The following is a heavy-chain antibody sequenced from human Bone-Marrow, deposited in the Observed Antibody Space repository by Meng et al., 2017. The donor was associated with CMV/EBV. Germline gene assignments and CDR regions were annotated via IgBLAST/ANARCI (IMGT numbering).Heavy chain of an antibody. J-gene: IGHJ4*02. D-gene: IGHD6-6*01. Sequence: GGSLRLSCAASGFTFSSYGMHWVRQAPGKGLEWVAFIRYDGSNKYYADSVKGRFTISRDNSKNTLYLQMNSLRAEDTAVYYCAKDKSPYSSSGIAYWGPGKLVNVSS. V-gene: IGHV3-30*02. CDR2: IRYDGSNK. CDR3: AKDKSPYSSSGIAY. CDR1: GFTFSSYG.